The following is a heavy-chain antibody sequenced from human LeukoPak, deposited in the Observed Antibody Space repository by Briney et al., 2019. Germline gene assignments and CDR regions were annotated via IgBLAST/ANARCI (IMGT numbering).Heavy chain of an antibody. Sequence: SETLSLTCTVSGDSFTSVTDYWAWIRQPPGKGLEWIASGDYSGGTYYNPSLESRVAISADMSKNQISLKLSSVTAADTAVYYCARPRAGSGWYGAFDIWGQGTMVTVSS. V-gene: IGHV4-39*07. J-gene: IGHJ3*02. CDR3: ARPRAGSGWYGAFDI. CDR1: GDSFTSVTDY. CDR2: GDYSGGT. D-gene: IGHD6-19*01.